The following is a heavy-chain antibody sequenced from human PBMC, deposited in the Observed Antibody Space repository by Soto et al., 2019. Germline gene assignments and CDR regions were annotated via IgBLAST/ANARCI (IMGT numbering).Heavy chain of an antibody. V-gene: IGHV4-30-2*01. J-gene: IGHJ6*02. D-gene: IGHD3-10*01. CDR2: IYHSGST. CDR3: ARESLAGRRNYYYYYGMDV. Sequence: SETLSLTCAVSGGSISSGGYSWSWIRQPPGKGLEWIGYIYHSGSTYYNPSLKSRVTISVDRSKNQFSLKLSSVTAADTAVYYCARESLAGRRNYYYYYGMDVWGQGTTVTVSS. CDR1: GGSISSGGYS.